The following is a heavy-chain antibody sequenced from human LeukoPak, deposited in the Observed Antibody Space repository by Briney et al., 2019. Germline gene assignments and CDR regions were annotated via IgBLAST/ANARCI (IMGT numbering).Heavy chain of an antibody. Sequence: GRSLRLSCAASGFTFSSYGMHRVRQAPGKGLEWVAVIWYDGSNKYYADSVKGRFTISRDNSKNTLYLQMNSLRAEDTAVYYCARDRGSAAAGTNRVVRLDYWGQGTLVTVSS. J-gene: IGHJ4*02. V-gene: IGHV3-33*01. CDR2: IWYDGSNK. CDR3: ARDRGSAAAGTNRVVRLDY. D-gene: IGHD6-13*01. CDR1: GFTFSSYG.